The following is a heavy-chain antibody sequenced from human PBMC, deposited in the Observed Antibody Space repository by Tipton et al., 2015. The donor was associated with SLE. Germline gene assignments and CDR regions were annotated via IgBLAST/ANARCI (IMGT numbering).Heavy chain of an antibody. CDR2: ISSSGSTI. CDR3: ATKSRSSDGR. J-gene: IGHJ6*02. V-gene: IGHV3-48*03. Sequence: SLRLSCAASGFTFSSYEMNWVRQAPGKGLEWVSYISSSGSTIYYADSVQGRFTISRDNAKNSLYLQMNSLRAEDTAVYYCATKSRSSDGRWGQGTTVTVSS. D-gene: IGHD1-1*01. CDR1: GFTFSSYE.